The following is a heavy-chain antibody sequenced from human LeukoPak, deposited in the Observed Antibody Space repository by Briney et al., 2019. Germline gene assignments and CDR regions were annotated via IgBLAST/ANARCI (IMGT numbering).Heavy chain of an antibody. Sequence: QPGGSLRLSCAASGFTFSGYWMHWVRQAPGKGLVWVSRIKSDGSYTTYADSVKGRFTISRDNAKNTLYLQMNSLGAEDTAVYYCARVAVGAHFDYWGQGTLVTVSS. D-gene: IGHD1-26*01. V-gene: IGHV3-74*01. CDR2: IKSDGSYT. J-gene: IGHJ4*02. CDR1: GFTFSGYW. CDR3: ARVAVGAHFDY.